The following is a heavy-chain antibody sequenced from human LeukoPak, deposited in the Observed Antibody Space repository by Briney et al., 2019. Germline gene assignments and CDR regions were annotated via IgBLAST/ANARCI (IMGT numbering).Heavy chain of an antibody. V-gene: IGHV4-59*01. D-gene: IGHD3-3*01. Sequence: SETLSLTCTVSGGSISSYYWSWIRQPPGKGLEWIGYIYYSGNANYNPSLKSRVTISVDTSKNQFSLKLSSVTAADTAVYYCARDSYYDFWSGYDNWGQGTLVTVSS. CDR1: GGSISSYY. CDR2: IYYSGNA. CDR3: ARDSYYDFWSGYDN. J-gene: IGHJ4*02.